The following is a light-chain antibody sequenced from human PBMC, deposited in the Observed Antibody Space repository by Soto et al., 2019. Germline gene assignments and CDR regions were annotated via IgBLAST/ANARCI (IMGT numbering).Light chain of an antibody. Sequence: EIVMTQSPATLSVSPGERATLSCRASQSVSSNLAWYQQKPGQAPRLLIYGASTRATGIPARFSGSGSGTEFTLPISSLQSEDFAVYYCQQYNNWPPYTFGQWTKLEIK. CDR2: GAS. V-gene: IGKV3-15*01. CDR1: QSVSSN. CDR3: QQYNNWPPYT. J-gene: IGKJ2*01.